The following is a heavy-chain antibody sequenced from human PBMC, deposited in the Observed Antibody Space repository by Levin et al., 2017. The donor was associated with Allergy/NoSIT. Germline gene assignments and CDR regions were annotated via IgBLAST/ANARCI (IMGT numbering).Heavy chain of an antibody. D-gene: IGHD2-15*01. J-gene: IGHJ5*02. V-gene: IGHV4-34*01. CDR2: INHSGST. CDR1: GGSFSGYY. CDR3: ARKVEVWFDP. Sequence: SETLSLTCAVYGGSFSGYYWSWIRQPPGKGLEWIGEINHSGSTNYNPSLKSRVTISVDTSKNQFSLKLSSVTAADTAVYYCARKVEVWFDPWGQGTLVTVSS.